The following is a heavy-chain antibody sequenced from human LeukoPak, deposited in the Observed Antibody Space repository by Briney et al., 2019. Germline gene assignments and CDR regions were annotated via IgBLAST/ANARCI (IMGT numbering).Heavy chain of an antibody. V-gene: IGHV3-74*01. D-gene: IGHD2-21*02. Sequence: GGSLRLSCAASGFIFSSYWMHWVRHAPGKGLAWVSRINTDGSSTSYADPVKGRFTISRANTRNSLYLQKNNLRAEDTAVYYYATEGGGDLGYYYMDVWGKGTTVTVSS. CDR2: INTDGSST. J-gene: IGHJ6*03. CDR1: GFIFSSYW. CDR3: ATEGGGDLGYYYMDV.